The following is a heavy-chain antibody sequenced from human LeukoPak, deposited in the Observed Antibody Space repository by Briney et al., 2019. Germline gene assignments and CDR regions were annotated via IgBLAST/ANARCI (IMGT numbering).Heavy chain of an antibody. V-gene: IGHV4-59*01. Sequence: SETLSLTCTVSGGSISSYYWSWIRHPPREGLEWIGYIYYSGSTNYNPSLKSRVTISVDTSKNQFSLKLSSVPAADTAVYYCARGLWNDYWGQGTLVTVSS. CDR2: IYYSGST. CDR3: ARGLWNDY. D-gene: IGHD3-16*01. CDR1: GGSISSYY. J-gene: IGHJ4*02.